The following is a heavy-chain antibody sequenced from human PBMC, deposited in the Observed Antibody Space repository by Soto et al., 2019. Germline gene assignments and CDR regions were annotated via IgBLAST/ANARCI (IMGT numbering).Heavy chain of an antibody. CDR2: ISGSAGST. D-gene: IGHD2-2*02. CDR3: AKAVPDPGFAAATPFDY. J-gene: IGHJ4*02. CDR1: GFTFSSYA. Sequence: EVQLLESGGGLVQPGGSLRLSCAASGFTFSSYAMSWVRQAPGKGLEWVSAISGSAGSTYYADSVKGRFTISIDNSKNTLYLKMNSLRAEDTAVYYCAKAVPDPGFAAATPFDYWGQGTLVTVSS. V-gene: IGHV3-23*01.